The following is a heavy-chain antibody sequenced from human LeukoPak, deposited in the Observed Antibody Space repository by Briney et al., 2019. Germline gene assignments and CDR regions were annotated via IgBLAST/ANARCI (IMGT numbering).Heavy chain of an antibody. CDR1: GGSISSGGYS. CDR3: ARGIAAAGTGWFDP. V-gene: IGHV4-30-2*01. Sequence: SQTLSLTCAVSGGSISSGGYSWSWIRQPPGKGLEWIGYIYHSGSTYYNPSLKSRVTISVDRSKNQFSLKLSSVTAADTAVYYCARGIAAAGTGWFDPWGQGTLVTVSS. J-gene: IGHJ5*02. CDR2: IYHSGST. D-gene: IGHD6-13*01.